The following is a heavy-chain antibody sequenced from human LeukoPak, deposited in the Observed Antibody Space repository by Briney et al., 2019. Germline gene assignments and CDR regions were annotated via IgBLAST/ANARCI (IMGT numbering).Heavy chain of an antibody. D-gene: IGHD6-13*01. J-gene: IGHJ4*02. CDR1: GFTFSNYA. CDR2: ISYDGGNK. CDR3: ANGGYTSSWYVVDY. V-gene: IGHV3-30-3*01. Sequence: GGSLRLSCAASGFTFSNYAMHWVRQAPGKGLEWVTVISYDGGNKYYADSVKGRFTISRDNSKNTLYLQMSSLRPEDTAVYYCANGGYTSSWYVVDYWGQGTLVTVSS.